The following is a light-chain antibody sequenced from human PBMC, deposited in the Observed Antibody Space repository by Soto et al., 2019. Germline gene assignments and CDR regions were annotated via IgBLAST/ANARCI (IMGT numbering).Light chain of an antibody. V-gene: IGKV3-15*01. CDR1: QSVSSY. J-gene: IGKJ1*01. CDR3: QQYNNWPQT. Sequence: EIVLTQSPATLSLSPGERATLSCRASQSVSSYLAWYQQKPGQAPRLLIYGVSTRATGIPTRFSGSGSGRQFTLTISSLQSEDFAVYYCQQYNNWPQTFGQGTKVEIK. CDR2: GVS.